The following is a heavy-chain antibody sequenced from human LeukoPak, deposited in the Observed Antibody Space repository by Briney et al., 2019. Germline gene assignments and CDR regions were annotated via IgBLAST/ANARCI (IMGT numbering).Heavy chain of an antibody. V-gene: IGHV1-18*01. J-gene: IGHJ4*02. CDR3: ATGFSNRGRDY. CDR1: GYTFTSYG. Sequence: ASVKVSCKASGYTFTSYGISWVRQAPGQGLEWMGWISAYNGNTNYAQKLQGRVTMTTDTSTSTAYMELSSLRSEDTAVYYCATGFSNRGRDYWGQGTLVTVSS. D-gene: IGHD7-27*01. CDR2: ISAYNGNT.